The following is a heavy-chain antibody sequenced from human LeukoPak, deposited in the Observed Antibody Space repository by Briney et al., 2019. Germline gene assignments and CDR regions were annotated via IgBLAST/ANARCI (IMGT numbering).Heavy chain of an antibody. D-gene: IGHD3-22*01. CDR2: INTNTGNP. J-gene: IGHJ6*03. V-gene: IGHV7-4-1*02. CDR3: ARDSYDSSGTYYYYYMDV. Sequence: ASVKVSCKASGYTFTNYAVNWVRQAPGQGLEWMGWINTNTGNPTYAQGFTGRLVFSLDTSVSTAYLQITSLKAEDTAVYYCARDSYDSSGTYYYYYMDVWGKGTTVTVSS. CDR1: GYTFTNYA.